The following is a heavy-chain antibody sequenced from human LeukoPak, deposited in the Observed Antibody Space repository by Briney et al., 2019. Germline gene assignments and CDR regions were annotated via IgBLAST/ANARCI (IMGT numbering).Heavy chain of an antibody. V-gene: IGHV3-30-3*01. CDR3: AKGGYGIQLWWAFDI. Sequence: PGGSLRLSCAASGFTFSSYAMHWVRQAPGKGLEWVAVISYDGSNKYYADSVKGRFTISRDNSKNTLYLQMNSLRPEDTAIYYCAKGGYGIQLWWAFDIWGQGTMVTVSS. CDR2: ISYDGSNK. CDR1: GFTFSSYA. J-gene: IGHJ3*02. D-gene: IGHD5-18*01.